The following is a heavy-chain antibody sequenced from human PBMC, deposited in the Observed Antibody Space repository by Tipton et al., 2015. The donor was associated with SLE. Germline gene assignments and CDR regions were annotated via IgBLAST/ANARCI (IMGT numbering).Heavy chain of an antibody. D-gene: IGHD4-17*01. Sequence: SLRLSCAASGFTFSSYGMHWVRQAPGKGLEWVAFIRYDETNKYYEDSVKGRFTISRDNSKNTLYMQMNSLRAEDTAVYYCARDNNGDTGAFDIWGQGTMVTVSS. CDR3: ARDNNGDTGAFDI. J-gene: IGHJ3*02. CDR2: IRYDETNK. V-gene: IGHV3-30*02. CDR1: GFTFSSYG.